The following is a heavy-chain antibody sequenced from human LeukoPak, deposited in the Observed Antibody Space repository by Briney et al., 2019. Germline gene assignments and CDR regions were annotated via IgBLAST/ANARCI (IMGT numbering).Heavy chain of an antibody. Sequence: GGSLRLSCAASGFTFSIYAMSWVRQAPGKGLEWVSTITSSGDRTYYADSVRGRFTISRDNSKNTLYLQMDSLRAEDTAIYYCAKDRGLYDILTGYDDAFDIWGQGTMVTVSS. CDR3: AKDRGLYDILTGYDDAFDI. J-gene: IGHJ3*02. CDR1: GFTFSIYA. V-gene: IGHV3-23*01. CDR2: ITSSGDRT. D-gene: IGHD3-9*01.